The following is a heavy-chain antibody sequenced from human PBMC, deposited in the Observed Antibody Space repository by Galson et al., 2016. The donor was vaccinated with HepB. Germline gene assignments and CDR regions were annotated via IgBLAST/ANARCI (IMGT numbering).Heavy chain of an antibody. J-gene: IGHJ1*01. D-gene: IGHD3/OR15-3a*01. CDR2: ISYDGRNK. CDR1: GFTFSSNG. CDR3: ARGPQFAESSLAW. V-gene: IGHV3-30*01. Sequence: SLRLSCAASGFTFSSNGMHWVRQAPDKGLEWVAVISYDGRNKNYADSVKGRFTISRDNPNNTLYLQMNSLKTEDTALYYCARGPQFAESSLAWWGQGTLATVSS.